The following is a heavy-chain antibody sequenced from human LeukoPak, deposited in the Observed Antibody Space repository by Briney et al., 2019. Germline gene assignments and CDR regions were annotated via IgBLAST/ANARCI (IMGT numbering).Heavy chain of an antibody. CDR2: IGTSSTTI. CDR3: ARFAAGGSYYYYMDV. J-gene: IGHJ6*03. Sequence: GGSLRLSCAASGFTFSSYTMNWVRQPPGKGLEWVSNIGTSSTTIYYADSVKGRFTISRDNAKNSLYQQMNSLRADDTAVYYCARFAAGGSYYYYMDVWGKGTTVTVSS. V-gene: IGHV3-48*01. CDR1: GFTFSSYT. D-gene: IGHD6-25*01.